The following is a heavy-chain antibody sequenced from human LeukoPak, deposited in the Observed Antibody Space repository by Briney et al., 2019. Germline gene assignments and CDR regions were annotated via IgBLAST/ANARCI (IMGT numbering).Heavy chain of an antibody. Sequence: GGSLRLSCAAYGFTVSSNDMSWVRQAPGQGLVCVSRINSDGSSTYYADSVKGRFTISRDNAKNSLYLQMNSLRAEDTAVYYCAELGITMIGGVWGKGTTVTISS. CDR2: INSDGSST. J-gene: IGHJ6*04. D-gene: IGHD3-10*02. V-gene: IGHV3-74*01. CDR3: AELGITMIGGV. CDR1: GFTVSSND.